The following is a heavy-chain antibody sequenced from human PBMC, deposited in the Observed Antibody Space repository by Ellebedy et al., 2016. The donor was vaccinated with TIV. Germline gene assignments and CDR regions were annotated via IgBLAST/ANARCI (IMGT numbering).Heavy chain of an antibody. D-gene: IGHD2-2*01. CDR3: AQSSTTDKYYYYYYGMDV. CDR2: IYSGGST. J-gene: IGHJ6*02. V-gene: IGHV3-53*01. Sequence: GGSLRLXXAASGFTVSSNYMSWVRQAPGKGLEWVSVIYSGGSTYYADSVKGRFTISRDNSKNTLYLQMNSLRAEDTAVYYCAQSSTTDKYYYYYYGMDVWGQGTTVTVSS. CDR1: GFTVSSNY.